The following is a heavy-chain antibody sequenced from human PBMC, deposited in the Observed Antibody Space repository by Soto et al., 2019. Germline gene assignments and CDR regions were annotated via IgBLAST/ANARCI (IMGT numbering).Heavy chain of an antibody. Sequence: QVQLQESGPGLVKPSQTLSLTCTVSGGSISSGGYYWSWLRQHPGKGLEWIGYIYYSGSTYYIPSLKSRGTITVDMTKNQFSLKLSSVTAADTAVYYCARGGTEYGGYDIDYWGQGTLVTVSS. CDR1: GGSISSGGYY. D-gene: IGHD5-12*01. CDR3: ARGGTEYGGYDIDY. J-gene: IGHJ4*02. V-gene: IGHV4-31*03. CDR2: IYYSGST.